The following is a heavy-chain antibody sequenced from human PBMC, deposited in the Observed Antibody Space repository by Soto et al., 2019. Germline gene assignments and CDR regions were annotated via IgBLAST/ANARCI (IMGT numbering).Heavy chain of an antibody. D-gene: IGHD3-10*01. CDR1: GYTFTSYG. Sequence: ASVKVSCKASGYTFTSYGISWVRQAPGQGLEWMGWISAYNGNTNYAQKLQGRVTMTTDTFTSTAYMELRSLRSDDTAVYYCARGGAYYGSGSPLMDVWGQGTTVTVSS. J-gene: IGHJ6*02. CDR3: ARGGAYYGSGSPLMDV. V-gene: IGHV1-18*01. CDR2: ISAYNGNT.